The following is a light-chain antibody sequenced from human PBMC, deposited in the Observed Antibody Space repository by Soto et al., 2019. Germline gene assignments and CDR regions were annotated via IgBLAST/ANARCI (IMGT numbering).Light chain of an antibody. CDR1: QGISSW. J-gene: IGKJ1*01. Sequence: DIQMTQSPSSVSVSVGDRVTITCRASQGISSWLVWYQQKPGKAPKLLIYAASSLQSGVPSRFSGSGSGTVFTLTISSLQSEDFATYYCQQANSFPWTFGQGTKVEIK. CDR2: AAS. CDR3: QQANSFPWT. V-gene: IGKV1-12*01.